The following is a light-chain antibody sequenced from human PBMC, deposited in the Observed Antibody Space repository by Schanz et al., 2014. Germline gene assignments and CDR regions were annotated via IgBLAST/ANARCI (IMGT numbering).Light chain of an antibody. CDR3: SSYSTSSTLL. Sequence: QSVLTQPASVSGSPGQSITISCTGTSNDVQFFNLVSWYQHHPGKAPKLMIYDVSKRPSGVPVRFSGSKSGNTASLTISGLQAEDEADYYCSSYSTSSTLLFGGGTKLTVL. CDR1: SNDVQFFNL. V-gene: IGLV2-14*02. J-gene: IGLJ2*01. CDR2: DVS.